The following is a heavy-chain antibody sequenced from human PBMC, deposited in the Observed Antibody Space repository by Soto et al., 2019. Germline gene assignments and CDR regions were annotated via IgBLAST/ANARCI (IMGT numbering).Heavy chain of an antibody. CDR2: IYTSGST. Sequence: QVQLQESGPGLVKPSETLSLTCTVSGGSISSYYWSWIRQPAGKGLEWIGRIYTSGSTNYNPSLKSRCTMSVDKSKNQFPLKPSSVNDADTAVYYCARDPPQYSGSYHYGMDVWGQGTTVTVSS. CDR3: ARDPPQYSGSYHYGMDV. D-gene: IGHD1-26*01. J-gene: IGHJ6*02. CDR1: GGSISSYY. V-gene: IGHV4-4*07.